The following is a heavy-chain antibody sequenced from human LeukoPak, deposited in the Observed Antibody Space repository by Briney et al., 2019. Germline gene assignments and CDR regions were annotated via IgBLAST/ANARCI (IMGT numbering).Heavy chain of an antibody. Sequence: GGSLRLSCAASGFTFSSCGMHWVRQAPGKGLEWVAFIRYDGSDKYYADSVKGRFTISRDNSKNTLYLQMNSLRAEDTAVYYCANGRFITIFGWGQGTLVTVSS. CDR1: GFTFSSCG. CDR2: IRYDGSDK. CDR3: ANGRFITIFG. J-gene: IGHJ4*02. V-gene: IGHV3-30*02. D-gene: IGHD3-3*01.